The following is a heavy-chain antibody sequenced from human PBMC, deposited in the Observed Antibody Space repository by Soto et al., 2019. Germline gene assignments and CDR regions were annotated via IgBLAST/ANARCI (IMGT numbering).Heavy chain of an antibody. D-gene: IGHD3-3*01. V-gene: IGHV3-74*01. J-gene: IGHJ4*02. CDR2: INSDGSST. CDR3: ARDHYDFWSGYSNYFDY. CDR1: GFTFSSYW. Sequence: GGSLRLSCAASGFTFSSYWMHWVRQAPGKGLVWVSRINSDGSSTSYADSVKGRFTISRDNAKNTLYLQMNSLRAEDTAVYYCARDHYDFWSGYSNYFDYWGQGTLVTVSS.